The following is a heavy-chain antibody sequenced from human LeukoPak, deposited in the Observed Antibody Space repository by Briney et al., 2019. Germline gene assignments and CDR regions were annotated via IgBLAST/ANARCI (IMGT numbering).Heavy chain of an antibody. CDR3: ARDSYDSSGYPYYYYYGMDV. CDR2: INHSGST. CDR1: GGSFSGYY. J-gene: IGHJ6*02. V-gene: IGHV4-34*01. D-gene: IGHD3-22*01. Sequence: SETLSLTCAVYGGSFSGYYWSWIRQPPGKGLEWIGEINHSGSTNYNPPLKSRVTISVDTSKNQFSLKLSSVTAADTAVYYCARDSYDSSGYPYYYYYGMDVWGQGTTVTVSS.